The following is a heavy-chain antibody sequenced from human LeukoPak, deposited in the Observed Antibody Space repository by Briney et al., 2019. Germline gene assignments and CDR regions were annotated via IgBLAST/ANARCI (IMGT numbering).Heavy chain of an antibody. CDR3: AREGSAVAGIGFDY. CDR2: INPSGGST. D-gene: IGHD6-19*01. CDR1: GYTFTSYY. Sequence: ASVKVSCKASGYTFTSYYMHWVRQAPGQGLEWMGIINPSGGSTSYAQKFQGRVTITRNTPISTAYMELSSLRSEDTAVYYCAREGSAVAGIGFDYWGQGTLVTVSS. J-gene: IGHJ4*02. V-gene: IGHV1-46*01.